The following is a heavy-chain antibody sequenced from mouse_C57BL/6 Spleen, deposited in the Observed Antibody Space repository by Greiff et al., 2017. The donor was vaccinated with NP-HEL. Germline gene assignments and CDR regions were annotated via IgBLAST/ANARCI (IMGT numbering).Heavy chain of an antibody. J-gene: IGHJ2*01. CDR1: GYTFTSYW. CDR2: IDPSASYT. Sequence: QVQLQQPGAELVQPGASVKLSCKASGYTFTSYWMQWVKQRPGQGLEWIGEIDPSASYTNYNQKFKGKATLTVDTSSSTAYMQLSSLTSEDSAVYYCARRTTVVSTGYYFDYWGQGTTLTVSS. CDR3: ARRTTVVSTGYYFDY. V-gene: IGHV1-50*01. D-gene: IGHD1-1*01.